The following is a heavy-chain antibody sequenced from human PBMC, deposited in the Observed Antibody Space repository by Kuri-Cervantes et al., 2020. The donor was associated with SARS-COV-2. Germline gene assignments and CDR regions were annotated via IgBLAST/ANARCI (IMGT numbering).Heavy chain of an antibody. D-gene: IGHD2-2*01. CDR3: ARVGSTSCADY. J-gene: IGHJ4*02. CDR1: GFTFSSYA. V-gene: IGHV3-30-3*01. Sequence: LSLTCAASGFTFSSYAMHWVRQAPGKGLEWVAVISYDGSNKYYADSVKGRFTISRDNSKNTLYLQMNSLRAEDTAVYYCARVGSTSCADYWGQGTLVTVSS. CDR2: ISYDGSNK.